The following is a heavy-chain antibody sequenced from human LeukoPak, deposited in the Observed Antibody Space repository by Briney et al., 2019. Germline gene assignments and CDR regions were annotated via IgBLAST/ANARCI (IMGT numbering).Heavy chain of an antibody. Sequence: GASVKVSCKASGYTFTDYYMHWVRQAPGQGLEWMGWISPNSGGTNYVQKFQGRVTMTRDTSISTVYMELTRLTSDDTAVYYCAQEGDYFQHWGQGTLVTVSS. J-gene: IGHJ1*01. CDR1: GYTFTDYY. V-gene: IGHV1-2*02. CDR3: AQEGDYFQH. CDR2: ISPNSGGT.